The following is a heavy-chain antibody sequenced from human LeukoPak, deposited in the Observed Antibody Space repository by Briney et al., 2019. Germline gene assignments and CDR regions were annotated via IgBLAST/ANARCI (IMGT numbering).Heavy chain of an antibody. Sequence: PGGSLRLSCAASGFXFSSYEINWVRQAPGKGLEWVSFISSGGEIIYYADSVKGRFTVSRDNARNSLYLQMHSLGDVDTAVYYCARNPAGIGDYLGQGTLVTVSS. CDR1: GFXFSSYE. V-gene: IGHV3-48*03. CDR2: ISSGGEII. CDR3: ARNPAGIGDY. J-gene: IGHJ4*02. D-gene: IGHD1-26*01.